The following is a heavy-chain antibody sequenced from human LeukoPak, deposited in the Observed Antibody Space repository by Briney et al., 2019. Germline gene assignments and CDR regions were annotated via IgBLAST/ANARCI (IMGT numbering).Heavy chain of an antibody. CDR2: TYYSGST. CDR3: ARGLYGSGSYDYYYGMDV. CDR1: GGSVSSGSYY. J-gene: IGHJ6*02. V-gene: IGHV4-61*01. D-gene: IGHD3-10*01. Sequence: PSETLSLTCTVSGGSVSSGSYYWSWIRRPPGKGLEWIGYTYYSGSTNYNPSLKSRVTISVDTSKNQFSLKLSSVTAADTAVYYCARGLYGSGSYDYYYGMDVWGQGTTVTVSS.